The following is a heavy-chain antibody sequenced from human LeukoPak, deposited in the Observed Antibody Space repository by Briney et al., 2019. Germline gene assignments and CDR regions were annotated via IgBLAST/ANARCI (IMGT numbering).Heavy chain of an antibody. CDR3: ARSPRTYYYYYYYMDV. CDR1: GDSVSSNSAA. J-gene: IGHJ6*03. V-gene: IGHV6-1*01. Sequence: SQTLSLTCAISGDSVSSNSAAWSWIRQSPSRGLKWLGRTYYRSKWYNDYAVSVKSRISVKSRITINPDTSKNQFSLQLNSVTPEDTAVYYCARSPRTYYYYYYYMDVWGKGTTVTISS. CDR2: TYYRSKWYN. D-gene: IGHD1-7*01.